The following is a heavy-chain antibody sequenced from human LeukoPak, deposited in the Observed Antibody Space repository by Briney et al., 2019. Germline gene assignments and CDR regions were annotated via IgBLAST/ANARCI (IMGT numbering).Heavy chain of an antibody. CDR1: GFTFSSYG. CDR2: IRYDGSSK. J-gene: IGHJ4*02. CDR3: AKEAYYDFWSGYEDY. Sequence: GGSLRLSCAASGFTFSSYGMHWVRQAPGKGLEWVAFIRYDGSSKYYADSVTGRFTISRDNSKNTLYLQMNSLRAEDTAVYYCAKEAYYDFWSGYEDYWGQGTLVTVSS. D-gene: IGHD3-3*01. V-gene: IGHV3-30*02.